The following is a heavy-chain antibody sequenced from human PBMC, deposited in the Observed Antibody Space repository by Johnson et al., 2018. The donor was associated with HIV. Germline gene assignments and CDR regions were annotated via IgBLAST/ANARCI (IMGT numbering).Heavy chain of an antibody. V-gene: IGHV3-30*04. J-gene: IGHJ3*01. CDR2: ISYDGSNK. D-gene: IGHD5/OR15-5a*01. Sequence: QVQLVESGGGVVQPGRSLRLSCVVSGFNFSSYDIDWVRQAPGKGLEWLAAISYDGSNKFYADSVQGRFTISRDNSKNTLFPQMKRLRREDTAVYYCSRGIIVSPDAFDFWGLGTRVTVSS. CDR1: GFNFSSYD. CDR3: SRGIIVSPDAFDF.